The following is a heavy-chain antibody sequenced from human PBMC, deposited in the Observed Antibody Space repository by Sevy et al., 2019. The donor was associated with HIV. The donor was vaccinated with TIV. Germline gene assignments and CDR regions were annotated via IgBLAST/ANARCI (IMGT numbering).Heavy chain of an antibody. CDR1: GFTFTNFW. CDR3: ARNSGN. CDR2: VNNDGSGQ. Sequence: GGSLRLSCAASGFTFTNFWMSWVRQAPGKGLEWVANVNNDGSGQKYADSVKGRFIISRDNAKNSLYLQMNSLRTEDTAVDYWARNSGNWGQGTLVTISS. V-gene: IGHV3-7*01. J-gene: IGHJ4*02. D-gene: IGHD6-19*01.